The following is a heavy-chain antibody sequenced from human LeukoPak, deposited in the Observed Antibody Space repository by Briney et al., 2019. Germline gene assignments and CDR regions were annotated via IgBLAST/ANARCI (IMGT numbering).Heavy chain of an antibody. Sequence: PGGSLRLSCAASGFTFSSYSMNWVRQAPGKGREWVSSISSSSSYIYYADSVKGRFTISRDNAKNSLYLQMNSLRAEDTAVYYCARDGKYSSGWPGGYWGQGTLVTVSS. J-gene: IGHJ4*02. D-gene: IGHD6-19*01. CDR1: GFTFSSYS. V-gene: IGHV3-21*01. CDR3: ARDGKYSSGWPGGY. CDR2: ISSSSSYI.